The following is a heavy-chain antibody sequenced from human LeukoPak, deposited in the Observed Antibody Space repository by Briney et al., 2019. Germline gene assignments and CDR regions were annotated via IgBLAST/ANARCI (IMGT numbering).Heavy chain of an antibody. CDR2: INHSGST. CDR1: GGSFSGYY. D-gene: IGHD2-15*01. Sequence: SETLSLTCAVYGGSFSGYYWSWIRQPPGKGLEWIGEINHSGSTNYNPSLKSRVTISVDTSKNQFSLKLSSVTAADTAVYYCARGYCSGGSCHFDYWGQGTLVTVSS. V-gene: IGHV4-34*01. CDR3: ARGYCSGGSCHFDY. J-gene: IGHJ4*02.